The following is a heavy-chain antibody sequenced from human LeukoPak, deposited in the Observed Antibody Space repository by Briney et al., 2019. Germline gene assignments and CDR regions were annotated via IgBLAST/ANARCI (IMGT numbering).Heavy chain of an antibody. CDR2: ITSSNNHI. CDR1: GSTFSSYS. V-gene: IGHV3-21*01. Sequence: TGGSLRLSCAASGSTFSSYSMNWVRQAPGKGLEWVSYITSSNNHINYADSVKGRFTISRDNAKNSLFLQMNSLRAEDTAVYYCTRDPPYCGGDCYHFDYWGQGTLVTVSS. J-gene: IGHJ4*02. CDR3: TRDPPYCGGDCYHFDY. D-gene: IGHD2-21*02.